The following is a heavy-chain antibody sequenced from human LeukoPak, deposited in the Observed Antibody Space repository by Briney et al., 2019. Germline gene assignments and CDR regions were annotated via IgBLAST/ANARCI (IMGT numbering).Heavy chain of an antibody. CDR2: INHSGST. Sequence: SETLSLTCAVYGGSFSGYYWSWIRQPPGKGLEWIGEINHSGSTNYNPSLKSRVTISVGTSKNQFSLKLSSVTAADTAVYYCAGYCSGGSCYLPSYWGQGTLVTVSS. CDR1: GGSFSGYY. V-gene: IGHV4-34*01. CDR3: AGYCSGGSCYLPSY. D-gene: IGHD2-15*01. J-gene: IGHJ4*02.